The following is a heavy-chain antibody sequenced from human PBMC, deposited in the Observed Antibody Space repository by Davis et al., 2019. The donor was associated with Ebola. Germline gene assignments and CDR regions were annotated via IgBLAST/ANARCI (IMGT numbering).Heavy chain of an antibody. V-gene: IGHV3-21*01. Sequence: GESLKISCAASGFTFSSYSMNWVRQAPGKGLEWVSSISSSSSYIYYADSVKGRFTISRDNAKNSPYLQMNSLRAEDTAVYYCARDYPKGSGSYSEPYYGMDVWGQGTTVTVSS. CDR2: ISSSSSYI. D-gene: IGHD3-10*01. J-gene: IGHJ6*02. CDR3: ARDYPKGSGSYSEPYYGMDV. CDR1: GFTFSSYS.